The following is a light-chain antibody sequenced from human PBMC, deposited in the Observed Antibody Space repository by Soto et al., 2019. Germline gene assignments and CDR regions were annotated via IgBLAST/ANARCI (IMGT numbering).Light chain of an antibody. V-gene: IGKV3-20*01. CDR3: QQYGSSPPIT. CDR1: QSVSNNY. Sequence: EIVLTQSPGTLSLSPGERATLSCRASQSVSNNYLAWYKQKPGQPPRLLIYGASNRATGIPDRFSGSGSGTDFALTISRLEPEDFAVYYCQQYGSSPPITFGQGTRLEI. J-gene: IGKJ5*01. CDR2: GAS.